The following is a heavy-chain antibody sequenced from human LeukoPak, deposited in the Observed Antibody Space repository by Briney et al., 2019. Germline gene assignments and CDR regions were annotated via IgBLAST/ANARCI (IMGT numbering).Heavy chain of an antibody. CDR2: ISSSSSYI. CDR3: ARDELCSGGSCYLTRLFDY. J-gene: IGHJ4*02. D-gene: IGHD2-15*01. Sequence: PGGSLRLSCAASGFTFSSYSMNRVRQAPGKGLEWVSSISSSSSYIYYADSVKGRFTISRDNAKNSLYLQMNSLRAEDTAVYYCARDELCSGGSCYLTRLFDYWGQGTLVTVSS. V-gene: IGHV3-21*01. CDR1: GFTFSSYS.